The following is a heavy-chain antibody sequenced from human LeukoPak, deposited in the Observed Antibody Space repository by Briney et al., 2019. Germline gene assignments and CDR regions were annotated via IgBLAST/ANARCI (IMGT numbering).Heavy chain of an antibody. V-gene: IGHV1-2*02. Sequence: ASVKVSCKASGYTFTGYYMHWVRQAPGQGLEWMGWINPNSGGTNYAQKFQGRVTMTRDTSISTAYMELSRLRSDDTAVYYCATPYQLGYNWFDPWGQGTLVTVSS. J-gene: IGHJ5*02. CDR1: GYTFTGYY. CDR2: INPNSGGT. CDR3: ATPYQLGYNWFDP. D-gene: IGHD2-2*01.